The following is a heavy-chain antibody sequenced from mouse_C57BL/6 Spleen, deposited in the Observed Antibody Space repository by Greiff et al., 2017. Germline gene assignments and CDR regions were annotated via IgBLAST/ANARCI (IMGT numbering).Heavy chain of an antibody. CDR2: IYPGDGDT. CDR3: ARGYGGYFEV. D-gene: IGHD2-2*01. J-gene: IGHJ1*03. V-gene: IGHV1-82*01. CDR1: GYAFSSSW. Sequence: VQLQQSGPELVKPGASVKISCKASGYAFSSSWMNWVKQRPGKGLEWIGRIYPGDGDTNYNGKFKGKATLTADKSSSTAYMQLSSLTSEDSAVFFCARGYGGYFEVWGTGTTVTVSS.